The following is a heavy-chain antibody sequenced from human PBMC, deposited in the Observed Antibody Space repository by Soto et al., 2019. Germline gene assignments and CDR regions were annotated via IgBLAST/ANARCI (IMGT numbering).Heavy chain of an antibody. CDR3: ARDGIINIWPYYFGMDV. J-gene: IGHJ6*02. Sequence: SVKVSCKASGGTFSRNAISWVRQAPGQGLEWMGGIIPVFGTANYAQKFQGRVTITADESTSTAYLELSSLRSEDTALYYCARDGIINIWPYYFGMDVWGQGTTVTVSS. CDR1: GGTFSRNA. CDR2: IIPVFGTA. D-gene: IGHD3-10*01. V-gene: IGHV1-69*13.